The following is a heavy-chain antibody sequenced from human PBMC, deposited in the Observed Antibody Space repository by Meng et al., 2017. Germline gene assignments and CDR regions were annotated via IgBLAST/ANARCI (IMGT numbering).Heavy chain of an antibody. CDR2: ILPIFGTA. CDR1: VGTFSRSA. V-gene: IGHV1-69*06. Sequence: QVQLGGSGFVLKKPGPSVQLSCKASVGTFSRSAISWVRQAPGQGLEWMGGILPIFGTANYAQKFQGRVTITADKSTSTAYMELSSLRSEDTAVYYCHSGWYQAGDDYWGQGTLVTVSS. D-gene: IGHD6-19*01. J-gene: IGHJ4*02. CDR3: HSGWYQAGDDY.